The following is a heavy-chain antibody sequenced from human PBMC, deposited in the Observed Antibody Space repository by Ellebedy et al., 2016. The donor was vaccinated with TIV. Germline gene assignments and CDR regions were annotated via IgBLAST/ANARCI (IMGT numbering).Heavy chain of an antibody. CDR1: GGSFSTYY. V-gene: IGHV4-59*10. J-gene: IGHJ4*02. CDR3: ARARDWNDDY. CDR2: IYTSGST. D-gene: IGHD1-1*01. Sequence: SETLSLXCAVYGGSFSTYYWSWIRQPAGKGLEWIGRIYTSGSTNYNPSLRSRVTMSVDTSKNQFSLKLTSVTAADTAVYYCARARDWNDDYWGQGTLVTVSS.